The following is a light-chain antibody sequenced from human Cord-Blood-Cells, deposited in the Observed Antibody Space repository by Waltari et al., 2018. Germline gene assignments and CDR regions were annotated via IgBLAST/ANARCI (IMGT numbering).Light chain of an antibody. CDR1: QDISNH. Sequence: DIQMTQSPSSLSASVGDRVTITCQASQDISNHLNWYQQKPGKGPKLLIYDASNLETGVPSRFSGSRSGTDFTFTISSLQPEDIATYYCQQYDNLPYTFGQGTKLEIK. CDR2: DAS. V-gene: IGKV1-33*01. CDR3: QQYDNLPYT. J-gene: IGKJ2*01.